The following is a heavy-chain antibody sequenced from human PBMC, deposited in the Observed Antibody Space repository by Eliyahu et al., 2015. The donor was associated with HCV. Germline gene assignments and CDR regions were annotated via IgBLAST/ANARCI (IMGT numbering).Heavy chain of an antibody. Sequence: QVQLVQSGAEVKKPGASVKVSCKASGYTVTTYFLXWVRQAPGQGLEWMGIINPSGGSTTYAQRFQGRVTMTRDTSTSTVYMDLSSLTSEDTALYYCARGGAFSIVPHTYYFDHWGQGTLVTVSS. CDR1: GYTVTTYF. CDR3: ARGGAFSIVPHTYYFDH. J-gene: IGHJ4*02. CDR2: INPSGGST. V-gene: IGHV1-46*01. D-gene: IGHD2-2*01.